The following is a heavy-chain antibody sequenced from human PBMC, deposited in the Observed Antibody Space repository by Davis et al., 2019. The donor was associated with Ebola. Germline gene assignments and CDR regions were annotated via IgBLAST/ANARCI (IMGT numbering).Heavy chain of an antibody. Sequence: PGGSLRLSCVASGFSFRSYAMHWVRQAPGRGLEWVALISPNDNKDYYADSVKGRFTISRDISKSTLFMEMNSLTAEDTAVYYCEGGPYYGMDVWGQGTTVTVSS. CDR1: GFSFRSYA. CDR3: EGGPYYGMDV. J-gene: IGHJ6*02. V-gene: IGHV3-30-3*01. CDR2: ISPNDNKD. D-gene: IGHD3-16*01.